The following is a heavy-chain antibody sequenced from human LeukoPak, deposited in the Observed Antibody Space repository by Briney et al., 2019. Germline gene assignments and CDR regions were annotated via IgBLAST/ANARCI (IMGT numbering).Heavy chain of an antibody. V-gene: IGHV3-21*01. Sequence: GGSLRLPCAASGFTFSSYSMNWVRQAPGKGLEWVSSISSSSSYIYYADSVKGRFTISRDNAKNSLYLQMDSLRAEDTAVYYCARGGIAAAGNSFDYWGQGTLVTVSS. CDR3: ARGGIAAAGNSFDY. D-gene: IGHD6-13*01. CDR1: GFTFSSYS. CDR2: ISSSSSYI. J-gene: IGHJ4*02.